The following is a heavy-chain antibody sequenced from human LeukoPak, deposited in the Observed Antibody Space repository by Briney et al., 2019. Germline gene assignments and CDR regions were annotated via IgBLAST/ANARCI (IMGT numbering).Heavy chain of an antibody. CDR3: ARKPIVNSAWYYFDY. D-gene: IGHD3-22*01. Sequence: ASETLSLTCSVTGVSIASGVYYWSWIRQSPGKGLEWLGYVYHRETTYYNPSLKSRISMSIDTSNNQFSLKLSSVTAADTAVYYCARKPIVNSAWYYFDYWGQGTLVTVSS. CDR2: VYHRETT. CDR1: GVSIASGVYY. J-gene: IGHJ4*02. V-gene: IGHV4-30-2*06.